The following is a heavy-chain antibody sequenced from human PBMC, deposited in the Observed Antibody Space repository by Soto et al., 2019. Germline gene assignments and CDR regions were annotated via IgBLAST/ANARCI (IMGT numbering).Heavy chain of an antibody. Sequence: QAQLVQSGAEVKKPGASANISCKASGYTFTRYNIHWVRQAPGQGLEWMGIIDTRGGSTDYTQRFQCRVTMTRDTSTGTVYMHLSSLGSEDTAIYYCARDLPRDLVRGSFDIWGQVTMVTVSS. J-gene: IGHJ3*02. CDR1: GYTFTRYN. CDR3: ARDLPRDLVRGSFDI. D-gene: IGHD3-10*01. V-gene: IGHV1-46*01. CDR2: IDTRGGST.